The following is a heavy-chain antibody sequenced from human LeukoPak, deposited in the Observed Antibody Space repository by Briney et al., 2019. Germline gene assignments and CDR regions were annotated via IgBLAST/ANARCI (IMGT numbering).Heavy chain of an antibody. J-gene: IGHJ3*02. V-gene: IGHV1-2*02. Sequence: ASVKVSCKASGYTFTGYYMHWVRQPPGQGLEWMGWINPNSGGTNYAQKFQGRVTMTRDTSISTAYMELSRLRSDDTAVYYCARRWEPNDAFDIWGQGTMVTVSS. CDR1: GYTFTGYY. D-gene: IGHD1-26*01. CDR2: INPNSGGT. CDR3: ARRWEPNDAFDI.